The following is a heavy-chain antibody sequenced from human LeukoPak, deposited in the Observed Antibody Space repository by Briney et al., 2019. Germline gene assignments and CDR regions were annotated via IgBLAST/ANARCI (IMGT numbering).Heavy chain of an antibody. Sequence: SESLSLTCTVSGGSISSYYWSWIRQPAGKGLEWIGRIYTSGSTNYNPSLKSRVTMSVDTSKNQFSLKLSSVTAADTAVYYCTTGYSGYDYPYWGQGTLVTVSS. V-gene: IGHV4-4*07. J-gene: IGHJ4*02. CDR1: GGSISSYY. D-gene: IGHD5-12*01. CDR3: TTGYSGYDYPY. CDR2: IYTSGST.